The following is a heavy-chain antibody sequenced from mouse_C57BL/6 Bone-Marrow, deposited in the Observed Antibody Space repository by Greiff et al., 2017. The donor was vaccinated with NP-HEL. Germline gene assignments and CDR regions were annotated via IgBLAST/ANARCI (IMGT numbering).Heavy chain of an antibody. CDR3: VSSMVTYFHYAMDY. D-gene: IGHD2-1*01. CDR2: IRSKSNNYAT. Sequence: EVQLVESGGGLVQPKGSLKLSCAASGFSFNTYAMNWVRQAPGKGLEWVARIRSKSNNYATYYADSVKDRFTISRDDSESMLYLQMNNLKTEDTAMYYCVSSMVTYFHYAMDYWGQGTSVTVSS. J-gene: IGHJ4*01. CDR1: GFSFNTYA. V-gene: IGHV10-1*01.